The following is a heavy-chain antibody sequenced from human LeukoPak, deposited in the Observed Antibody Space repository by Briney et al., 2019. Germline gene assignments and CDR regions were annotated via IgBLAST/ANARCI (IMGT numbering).Heavy chain of an antibody. CDR2: INHSGSA. D-gene: IGHD3-3*01. CDR1: GGSLSRSY. V-gene: IGHV4-34*01. CDR3: ARARRDSGYYKVDY. Sequence: SDTLSLTCAVYGGSLSRSYWSWNRQPPGKGLEGIGEINHSGSANYNPSLKSRVTLSIDKSKNQFSLNLNSVTAADTAVYYCARARRDSGYYKVDYWGQGTLVTVSS. J-gene: IGHJ4*02.